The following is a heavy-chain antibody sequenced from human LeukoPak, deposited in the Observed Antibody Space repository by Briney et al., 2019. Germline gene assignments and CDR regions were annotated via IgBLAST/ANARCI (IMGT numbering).Heavy chain of an antibody. CDR1: GGTFSSYA. J-gene: IGHJ4*02. D-gene: IGHD2-21*02. CDR2: IIPIFGTA. CDR3: ARKPTRLYYFNY. Sequence: SVKVSCKASGGTFSSYAISWVRQAPGQGLEWMGGIIPIFGTANYAQKFQGRVTITADESTSTAYMELSSLRSEDTAVYYCARKPTRLYYFNYWGQGRLDSVSS. V-gene: IGHV1-69*13.